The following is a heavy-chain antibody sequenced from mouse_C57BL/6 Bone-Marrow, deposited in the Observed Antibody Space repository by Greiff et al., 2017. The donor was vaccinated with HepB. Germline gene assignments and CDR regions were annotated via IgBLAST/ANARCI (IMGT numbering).Heavy chain of an antibody. CDR1: GYTFTSYW. Sequence: QVQLQQSGAELVKPGASVKLSCKASGYTFTSYWMHWVKQRPGQGLEWIGMIHPNSGSTNYNEKFKSKATLTVDKSSSTAYMQLSSLTSEDSAVYYCARKGDYYGSSLPWYFDVWGTGTTVTVSS. D-gene: IGHD1-1*01. V-gene: IGHV1-64*01. J-gene: IGHJ1*03. CDR3: ARKGDYYGSSLPWYFDV. CDR2: IHPNSGST.